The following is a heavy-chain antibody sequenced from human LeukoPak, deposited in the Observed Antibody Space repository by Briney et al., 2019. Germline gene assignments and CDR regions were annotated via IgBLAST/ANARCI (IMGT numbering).Heavy chain of an antibody. CDR3: ARGDGYNSLDAFDI. V-gene: IGHV4-34*01. CDR2: INHSGST. D-gene: IGHD5-24*01. Sequence: SETLSLTCAVYGGSFSGYYWSWIRQPPGKGLEWIGEINHSGSTNYNPSLKSRVTISVDTSKNQFSLKLSSVTAADTAVYYCARGDGYNSLDAFDIWGQGTMVTVSS. J-gene: IGHJ3*02. CDR1: GGSFSGYY.